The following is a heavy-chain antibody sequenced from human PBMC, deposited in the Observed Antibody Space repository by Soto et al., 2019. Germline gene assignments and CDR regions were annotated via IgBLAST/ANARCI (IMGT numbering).Heavy chain of an antibody. V-gene: IGHV4-39*01. J-gene: IGHJ3*02. CDR2: IYYSGST. D-gene: IGHD3-22*01. CDR1: GGSISSSSYY. CDR3: ARPYYYDSSVAFDI. Sequence: SETLSLTCTVSGGSISSSSYYWGWIRQPPGKGLEWIGSIYYSGSTYYNPSLKSRVTISVDTSKNQFSLKLSSVTAADTAVYYCARPYYYDSSVAFDIWGQGTRVTVSS.